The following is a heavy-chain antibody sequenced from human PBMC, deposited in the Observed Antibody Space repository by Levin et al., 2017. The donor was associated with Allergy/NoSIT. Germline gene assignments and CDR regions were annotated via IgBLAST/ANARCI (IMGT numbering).Heavy chain of an antibody. Sequence: GESLKISCAPSGFTFSSYPMHWFRQAPGKGLEWVAVISYDGSTTYYADSVKGRFTISRDNSKNTLYLQMNSLRPEDTAVYYCARADSSAYPDYWGQGTLVTVSS. V-gene: IGHV3-30*04. CDR2: ISYDGSTT. CDR1: GFTFSSYP. CDR3: ARADSSAYPDY. J-gene: IGHJ4*02. D-gene: IGHD3-22*01.